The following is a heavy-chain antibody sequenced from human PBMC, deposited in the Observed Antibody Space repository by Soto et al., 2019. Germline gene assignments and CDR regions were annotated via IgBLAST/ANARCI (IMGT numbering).Heavy chain of an antibody. V-gene: IGHV3-23*01. J-gene: IGHJ6*02. CDR1: GFTFSSYA. Sequence: HPGGSLRLSCAASGFTFSSYAMSWVRQAPGKGLEWVSAISGSGGSTYYADSVKGRFTISRDNSKNTLYLQMNSLRAEDTAVYYCANLPIIGYGGDYYYGMDVWGQGTTVTVSS. D-gene: IGHD4-17*01. CDR3: ANLPIIGYGGDYYYGMDV. CDR2: ISGSGGST.